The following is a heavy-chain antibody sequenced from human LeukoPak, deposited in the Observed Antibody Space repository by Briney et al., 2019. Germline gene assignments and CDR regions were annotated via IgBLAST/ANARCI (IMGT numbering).Heavy chain of an antibody. D-gene: IGHD6-19*01. CDR3: ARGGVAVAAY. CDR1: GGTFSSYA. J-gene: IGHJ4*02. CDR2: IIPIFGTA. V-gene: IGHV1-69*13. Sequence: GASVKVSCKASGGTFSSYAIGWVRQAPGQGLEWMGGIIPIFGTANYAQKFQGRVTITADESTSTAYMELSSLRSEDTAVYYCARGGVAVAAYWGQGTLVTVSS.